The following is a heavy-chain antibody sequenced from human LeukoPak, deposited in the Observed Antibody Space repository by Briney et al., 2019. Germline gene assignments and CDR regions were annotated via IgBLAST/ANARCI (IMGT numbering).Heavy chain of an antibody. J-gene: IGHJ4*02. Sequence: SLLLSFAASGFTFEDYAMYWVRQAPGKGLEWVSGISWNSGSIGYADSVKGRFTISRDNTKNSLYLQMNSLIPEDSALYYCAKSDSSGYPPSYWGQGTLVTVSS. CDR3: AKSDSSGYPPSY. V-gene: IGHV3-9*01. CDR1: GFTFEDYA. CDR2: ISWNSGSI. D-gene: IGHD3-22*01.